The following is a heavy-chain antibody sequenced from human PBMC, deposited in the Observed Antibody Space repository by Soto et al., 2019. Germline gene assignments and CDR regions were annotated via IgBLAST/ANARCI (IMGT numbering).Heavy chain of an antibody. V-gene: IGHV1-69*01. Sequence: QVQLVQSGADVKKPGSSVKVSCKASGGSFGNSAINWVRQTPGQGLEWLGGFIPVYRTLNYAQKFQGRGTITADESSGTAYMTLSSLASDDTAVYYCATGVIWIGYFTVDSWGQGTRVTVSS. CDR2: FIPVYRTL. CDR3: ATGVIWIGYFTVDS. J-gene: IGHJ4*02. D-gene: IGHD3-3*01. CDR1: GGSFGNSA.